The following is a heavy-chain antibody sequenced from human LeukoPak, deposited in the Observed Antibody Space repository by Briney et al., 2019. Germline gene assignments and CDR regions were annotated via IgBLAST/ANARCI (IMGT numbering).Heavy chain of an antibody. J-gene: IGHJ4*02. CDR2: ISYDGSNK. Sequence: PGGSLRLSCAASGFTFSSYGMHWVRQAPGKGLEWVAVISYDGSNKYYADSVKGRFTISRDNSKNTLYLQMNSLRAEDTAVYYCANAGERRLQCQLDYWGQGTLVTVSS. CDR3: ANAGERRLQCQLDY. V-gene: IGHV3-30*18. D-gene: IGHD5-24*01. CDR1: GFTFSSYG.